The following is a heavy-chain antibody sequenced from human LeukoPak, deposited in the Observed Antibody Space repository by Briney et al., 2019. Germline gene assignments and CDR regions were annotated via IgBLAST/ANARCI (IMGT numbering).Heavy chain of an antibody. CDR1: GGSISGSY. D-gene: IGHD3-22*01. Sequence: SVTLSLTCTVSGGSISGSYWSWIRQPPGKGLGWIGYRYNSGSTNYNPSLKSRVTMSLDMSKNHFSLKLSSVTAADTALYYCARHFTYYYDSSGYPRDAFDIWGQGTMVTVSS. J-gene: IGHJ3*02. CDR3: ARHFTYYYDSSGYPRDAFDI. CDR2: RYNSGST. V-gene: IGHV4-59*08.